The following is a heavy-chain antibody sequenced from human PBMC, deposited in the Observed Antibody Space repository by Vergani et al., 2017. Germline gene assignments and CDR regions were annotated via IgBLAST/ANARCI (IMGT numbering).Heavy chain of an antibody. D-gene: IGHD2-2*01. J-gene: IGHJ4*02. Sequence: EVQLLESGGGLVQPGGSLRLSCAASGFTFSSYAMSWVRQAPGKGLEWVSAIRGSGGSTYYADSVKGRFTISRDNSKNTLYLQMNSLRAEDTAVYYCAKLEDIVVVPAAMPFFDYWGQGTLVTVSS. CDR2: IRGSGGST. V-gene: IGHV3-23*01. CDR3: AKLEDIVVVPAAMPFFDY. CDR1: GFTFSSYA.